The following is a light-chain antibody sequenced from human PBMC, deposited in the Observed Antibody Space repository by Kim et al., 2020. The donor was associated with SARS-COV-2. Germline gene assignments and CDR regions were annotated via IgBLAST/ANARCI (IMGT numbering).Light chain of an antibody. V-gene: IGKV3-15*01. Sequence: ESTPETLTLSGWSGKSVSTNLAWYQQKPGPAPTPLVHVASARSTAIPGRCKGSGSGIEFTLTIRGLQSEYFAVYYCQQYNNWPYTFGQGTNVDI. CDR3: QQYNNWPYT. CDR2: VAS. CDR1: KSVSTN. J-gene: IGKJ2*01.